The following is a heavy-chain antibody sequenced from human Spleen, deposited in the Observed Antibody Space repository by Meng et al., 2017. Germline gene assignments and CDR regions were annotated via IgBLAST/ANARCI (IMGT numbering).Heavy chain of an antibody. D-gene: IGHD6-13*01. CDR3: ARDEDISAAGKLFGDY. CDR1: GYTFTNYG. CDR2: ISAYNGNT. Sequence: QGQLVQSGAEVKKPGASVKVSWNASGYTFTNYGIIWVRQAPGQGLEWMGWISAYNGNTNYAQRVQGRVTMTTDTSTSTAYMELTSLRSDDTAVYYCARDEDISAAGKLFGDYWGQGTLVTVSS. J-gene: IGHJ4*02. V-gene: IGHV1-18*01.